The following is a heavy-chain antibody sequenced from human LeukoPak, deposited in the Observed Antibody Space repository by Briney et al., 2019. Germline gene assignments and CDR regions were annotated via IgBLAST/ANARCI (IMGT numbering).Heavy chain of an antibody. Sequence: GGSLRLSCAASGFTVSSNYMSWVRQAPGKGLEWVSVIYSGGSTYYADSVKGRFTISRDNSKNTLYLQMNSLRAEDTAVYYCARETTVTTRGWFDPWGQGTLVTVSS. CDR2: IYSGGST. CDR3: ARETTVTTRGWFDP. J-gene: IGHJ5*02. V-gene: IGHV3-66*01. D-gene: IGHD4-17*01. CDR1: GFTVSSNY.